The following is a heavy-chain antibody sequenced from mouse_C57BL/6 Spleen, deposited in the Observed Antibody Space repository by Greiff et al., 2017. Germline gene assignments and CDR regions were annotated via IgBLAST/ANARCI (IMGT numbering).Heavy chain of an antibody. V-gene: IGHV3-6*01. Sequence: DVKLQESGPGLVKPSQSLSLTCSVTGYSITSGYYWNWIRQFPGNKLEWMGYISYDGSNNYNPSLKNRISITRDTSKNQFFLKLNSVTTEDTATYDCARAGATGYFDYWGQGTTLTVSS. CDR2: ISYDGSN. CDR1: GYSITSGYY. D-gene: IGHD3-1*01. CDR3: ARAGATGYFDY. J-gene: IGHJ2*01.